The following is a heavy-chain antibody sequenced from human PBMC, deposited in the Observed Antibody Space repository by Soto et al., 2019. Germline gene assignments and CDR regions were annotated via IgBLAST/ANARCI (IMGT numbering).Heavy chain of an antibody. V-gene: IGHV3-23*01. J-gene: IGHJ4*02. CDR2: IRQSGDRS. Sequence: GGSLRLSCAASGFTFSNAWMTWVRQAPGKGLEWVSSIRQSGDRSSYADSAKGRFTISRDNSKNTLYLQMNGLRLDDTAVYYCVTAVRTRLDNWGPGTLVTVSS. CDR1: GFTFSNAW. CDR3: VTAVRTRLDN. D-gene: IGHD3-10*01.